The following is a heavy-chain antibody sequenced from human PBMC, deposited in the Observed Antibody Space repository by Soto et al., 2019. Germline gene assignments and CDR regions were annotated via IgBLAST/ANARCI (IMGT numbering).Heavy chain of an antibody. D-gene: IGHD3-22*01. CDR1: GFTVSSNY. CDR2: IYSGGST. CDR3: ASYHYYDSSGYYDYYYYGMDV. V-gene: IGHV3-66*01. J-gene: IGHJ6*02. Sequence: GGSLRLSCAASGFTVSSNYMSWVRKAPGKGLEWVSVIYSGGSTYYADSVKGRFTISRDNSKNTLYLQMNSLRAEDTAVYYCASYHYYDSSGYYDYYYYGMDVWGQGTTVTVSS.